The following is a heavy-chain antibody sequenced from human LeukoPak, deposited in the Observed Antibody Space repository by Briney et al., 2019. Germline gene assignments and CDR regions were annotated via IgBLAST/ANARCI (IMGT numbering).Heavy chain of an antibody. J-gene: IGHJ4*02. CDR3: ARGPPPDFDY. Sequence: SETLSLTCTVSGYSISSGYYWGWIRQPPGKGLGWIGSIYHSGSTYYNLSLKSRVTISVDTSKNQFSLKLSSVTAADTAVYYCARGPPPDFDYWGRGTLVTVSS. CDR2: IYHSGST. CDR1: GYSISSGYY. V-gene: IGHV4-38-2*02.